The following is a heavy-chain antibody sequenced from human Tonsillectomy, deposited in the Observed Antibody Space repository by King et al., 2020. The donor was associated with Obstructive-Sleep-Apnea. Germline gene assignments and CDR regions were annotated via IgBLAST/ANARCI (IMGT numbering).Heavy chain of an antibody. Sequence: VQLVESGGGVVQPGGSLRLSCAASGFTFSSYGMHWVRQAPGKGLEWVAVISYDGNNKYYADSVKGRFTIPRDNSKNTLYLQMNSLRAEETAMYYCAKCYNSGSYYNGPRGWGQGTLVTVSS. CDR3: AKCYNSGSYYNGPRG. D-gene: IGHD3-10*01. CDR2: ISYDGNNK. V-gene: IGHV3-30*18. CDR1: GFTFSSYG. J-gene: IGHJ4*02.